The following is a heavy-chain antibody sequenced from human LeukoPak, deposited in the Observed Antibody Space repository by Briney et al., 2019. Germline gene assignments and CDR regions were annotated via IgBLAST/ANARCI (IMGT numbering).Heavy chain of an antibody. Sequence: ASVKVSCKASGYTFIGYLIHWVRQAPGQGLEWMGWINPNSGGTNFAQRFQGRVTLTRDTSISTAYMELRSLRSDDTAVYYCATASRVYSSSWREGDAFDIWGQGTMVTVSS. D-gene: IGHD6-13*01. CDR3: ATASRVYSSSWREGDAFDI. CDR1: GYTFIGYL. V-gene: IGHV1-2*02. CDR2: INPNSGGT. J-gene: IGHJ3*02.